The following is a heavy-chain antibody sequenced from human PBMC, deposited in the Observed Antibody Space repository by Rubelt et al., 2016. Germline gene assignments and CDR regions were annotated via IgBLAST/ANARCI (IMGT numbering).Heavy chain of an antibody. CDR2: ISSSGSTI. J-gene: IGHJ5*02. Sequence: EVQLVESGGGLVQPGGSLRLSCAASGFTFSSCEMNWVRQAPGKGLAWVSYISSSGSTIYYADSVKGRFIISRDNAKNAHFLQMNRLRVEDTAIYYCVGRAWLEAWGQGTLVTVSS. CDR3: VGRAWLEA. CDR1: GFTFSSCE. V-gene: IGHV3-48*03.